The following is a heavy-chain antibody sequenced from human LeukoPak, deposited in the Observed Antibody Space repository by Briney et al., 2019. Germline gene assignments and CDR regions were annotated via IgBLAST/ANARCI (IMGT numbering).Heavy chain of an antibody. CDR1: GGSISSYY. CDR3: ARRPEQWLSNWFDP. V-gene: IGHV4-59*01. Sequence: SETLSLTCTVSGGSISSYYWSWIRQPPGKGLEWIGYIYYSGSTNYNPSLKSRVTISVDTSKNQFSLKLSSVTAADTAVYYCARRPEQWLSNWFDPWGQGTLVTVSS. D-gene: IGHD6-19*01. CDR2: IYYSGST. J-gene: IGHJ5*02.